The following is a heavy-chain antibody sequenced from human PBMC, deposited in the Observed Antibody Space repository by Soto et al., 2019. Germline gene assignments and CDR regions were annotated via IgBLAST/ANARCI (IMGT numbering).Heavy chain of an antibody. CDR1: GVSFSGYY. CDR3: ARGLTTLNRGNWFDP. J-gene: IGHJ5*02. V-gene: IGHV4-34*01. Sequence: ETLSLTCAVYGVSFSGYYWSWIRQPPGKGLEWIGEINHSGSTNYNPSLKSRVTTSVDTSKNQFSLKLSSVSAADTAIYYCARGLTTLNRGNWFDPWGQGTLVTVSS. D-gene: IGHD1-26*01. CDR2: INHSGST.